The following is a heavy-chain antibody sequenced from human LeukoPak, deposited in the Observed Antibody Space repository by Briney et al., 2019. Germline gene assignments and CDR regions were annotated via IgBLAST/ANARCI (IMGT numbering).Heavy chain of an antibody. J-gene: IGHJ4*02. CDR1: GFTFSSYS. CDR2: ISISSSYI. CDR3: ARPPRITMVRGLIITNNIPTYYFDY. V-gene: IGHV3-21*01. Sequence: GGSLRLSCAASGFTFSSYSMNWVRQAPGKGLEWVSSISISSSYIYYADSVKGRFTISRDNAKNSLYLQMNSLRAEDTAVYYCARPPRITMVRGLIITNNIPTYYFDYWGQGTLVTVSS. D-gene: IGHD3-10*01.